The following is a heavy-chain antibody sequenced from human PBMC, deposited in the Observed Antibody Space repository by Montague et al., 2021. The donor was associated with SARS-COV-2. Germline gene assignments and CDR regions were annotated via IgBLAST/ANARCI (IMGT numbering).Heavy chain of an antibody. J-gene: IGHJ6*03. CDR1: GGSFSGNY. V-gene: IGHV4-34*01. D-gene: IGHD2-8*02. CDR2: INQSGDI. CDR3: ARGLQGVNMVLVVIGIYYYMDV. Sequence: SETLSLTCAVSGGSFSGNYWSWVRQPPGEGLQWIGEINQSGDINYNPSLKSRVTISVDTSRNQFSLKLTSVTAADTAVYFCARGLQGVNMVLVVIGIYYYMDVWGKGTTVTVSS.